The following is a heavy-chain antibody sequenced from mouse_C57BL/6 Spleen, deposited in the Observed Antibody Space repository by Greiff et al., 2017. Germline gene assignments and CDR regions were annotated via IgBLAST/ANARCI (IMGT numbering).Heavy chain of an antibody. CDR2: INPYNGGT. CDR3: ARYSFYGSSPGCFAY. J-gene: IGHJ3*01. D-gene: IGHD1-1*01. Sequence: EVQLQQSGPVLVKPGASVKMSCKASGYTFTDYYMNWVKQSHGKSLEWIGVINPYNGGTSYNQKFKGKATLTVDKSSSTAYMELNSLTSEDSAVYYCARYSFYGSSPGCFAYWGQGTLVTVSA. V-gene: IGHV1-19*01. CDR1: GYTFTDYY.